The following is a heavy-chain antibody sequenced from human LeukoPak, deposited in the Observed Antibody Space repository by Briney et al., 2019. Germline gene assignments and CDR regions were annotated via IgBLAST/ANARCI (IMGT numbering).Heavy chain of an antibody. J-gene: IGHJ4*02. CDR3: ARDSSGSYFDY. D-gene: IGHD1-26*01. CDR2: ISGYNDDR. V-gene: IGHV1-18*01. CDR1: GYTFTSYG. Sequence: ASVKVSCKASGYTFTSYGISWVRQAPGQGLEWMGWISGYNDDRNYAQYLQGRVTMTTDTSTSTAYMELRNLRSDDTAVYYCARDSSGSYFDYWGQGTLVTVSS.